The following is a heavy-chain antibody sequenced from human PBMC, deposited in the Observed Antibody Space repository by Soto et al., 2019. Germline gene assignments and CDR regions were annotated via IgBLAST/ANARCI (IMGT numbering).Heavy chain of an antibody. J-gene: IGHJ4*02. CDR1: GFTFSSYA. CDR2: ISGSGGST. CDR3: AKDYCSSTSCSLSSIAADY. V-gene: IGHV3-23*01. Sequence: GGSLRLSCAASGFTFSSYAMSWVRQAPGKGLEWVSAISGSGGSTYYADSVKGRFTISRDNSKNTLYLQMNSLRAEDTAVYYCAKDYCSSTSCSLSSIAADYWGQGTLVTVSS. D-gene: IGHD2-2*01.